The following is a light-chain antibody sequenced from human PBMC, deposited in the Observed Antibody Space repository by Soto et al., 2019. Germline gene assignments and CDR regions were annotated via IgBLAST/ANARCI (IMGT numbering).Light chain of an antibody. J-gene: IGLJ1*01. Sequence: QSALTQPASVSGSPGQSITISCTGTSSDVGGYNYVSWYQQHPGKAPKLIIYDVSNRPSGVSNRFSGSKSGNTASLTSSGLQAEDEADYYCSSYSGSSTYVFGTGTKLTVL. CDR3: SSYSGSSTYV. V-gene: IGLV2-14*03. CDR1: SSDVGGYNY. CDR2: DVS.